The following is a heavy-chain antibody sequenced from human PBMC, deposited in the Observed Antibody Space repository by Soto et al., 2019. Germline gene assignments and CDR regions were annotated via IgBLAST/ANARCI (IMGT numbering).Heavy chain of an antibody. J-gene: IGHJ6*02. Sequence: GGSLRLSCGASEFTFSSYWMHWVRQVPGKGLVWVSRLNEDGSFTSYADSVKGRFSIFRDNDKKTLYLQMNSLSAEDSAVYYCARDLSGREDVWGQGTKVTVSS. CDR2: LNEDGSFT. CDR1: EFTFSSYW. CDR3: ARDLSGREDV. D-gene: IGHD3-10*01. V-gene: IGHV3-74*03.